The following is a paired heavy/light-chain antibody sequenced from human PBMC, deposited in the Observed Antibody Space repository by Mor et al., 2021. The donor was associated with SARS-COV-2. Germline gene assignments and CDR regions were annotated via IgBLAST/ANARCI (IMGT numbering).Heavy chain of an antibody. CDR1: GFTLSTYV. CDR3: AREGYSSGRAPGFDL. Sequence: QVQLVESGGGVVQPGESLRLGCAASGFTLSTYVMHWVRQAPGKGLEWVAVISSDETNKNFGDSVKGRFTISRDISKNTMDLQMNSLRDEDTAIYYCAREGYSSGRAPGFDLWGQGTVVTVSS. V-gene: IGHV3-30-3*01. D-gene: IGHD3-22*01. J-gene: IGHJ4*02. CDR2: ISSDETNK.
Light chain of an antibody. Sequence: DIQMTQSPSTLSASVGDRVTITCRASQTISTWLAWYQWRPGKAPKLLIHKASTLKSGVPSRFSGSGSGTEFTLTISSLQPDDSATYYCQQYDSYSPTFGQGTKVEVK. CDR3: QQYDSYSPT. CDR1: QTISTW. V-gene: IGKV1-5*03. CDR2: KAS. J-gene: IGKJ1*01.